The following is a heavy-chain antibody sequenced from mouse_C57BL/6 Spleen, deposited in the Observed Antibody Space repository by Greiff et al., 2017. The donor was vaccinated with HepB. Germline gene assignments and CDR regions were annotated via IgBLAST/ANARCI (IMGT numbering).Heavy chain of an antibody. CDR1: GYTFTSYW. CDR2: IHPNSGST. CDR3: ARQQREAMDY. Sequence: QVQLQQSGAELVKPGASVKLSCKASGYTFTSYWMHWVKQRPGQGLEWIGMIHPNSGSTNYNEKFKSKATLTVDKSSSTAYMQLSSLTSEDSAVYYCARQQREAMDYWGQGTSVTVSS. J-gene: IGHJ4*01. V-gene: IGHV1-64*01.